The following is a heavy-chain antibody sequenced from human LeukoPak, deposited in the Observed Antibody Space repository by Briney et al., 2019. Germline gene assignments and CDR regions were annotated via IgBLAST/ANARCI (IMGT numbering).Heavy chain of an antibody. CDR1: GYTFTTYD. CDR2: MNPGSGDT. J-gene: IGHJ4*02. D-gene: IGHD6-13*01. V-gene: IGHV1-8*01. Sequence: GASVKVSCKASGYTFTTYDMTWVRQATGQGLEWMGWMNPGSGDTAYAQKLQGRVTMTTDTSTSTAYMELRSLRSDDTAVYYCARDHYTETAAGTPDYWGQGTLVTVSS. CDR3: ARDHYTETAAGTPDY.